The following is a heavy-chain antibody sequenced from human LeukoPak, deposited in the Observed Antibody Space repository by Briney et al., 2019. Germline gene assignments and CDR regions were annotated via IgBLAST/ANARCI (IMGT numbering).Heavy chain of an antibody. V-gene: IGHV3-48*04. CDR3: ARFVVDYYFYYYMDV. D-gene: IGHD2-15*01. CDR2: ISSTSSTI. J-gene: IGHJ6*03. Sequence: GGSLRLSCAASGFTFSACSMNWVRQSPGKGLEWVSYISSTSSTIYYADSVKGRFTISRDNAKNSLFLQINSLRAEDTAVYYCARFVVDYYFYYYMDVWGKGTTVTVSS. CDR1: GFTFSACS.